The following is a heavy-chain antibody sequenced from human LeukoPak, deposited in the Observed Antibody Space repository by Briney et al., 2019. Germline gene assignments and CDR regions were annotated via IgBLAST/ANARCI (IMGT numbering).Heavy chain of an antibody. CDR1: GFSFCSYA. CDR3: VRSLTGTNDY. CDR2: MSSSDDGR. D-gene: IGHD1-7*01. V-gene: IGHV3-23*01. J-gene: IGHJ4*02. Sequence: GGSLRLSCATSGFSFCSYAMSWVRQAPGKGLEWVSAMSSSDDGRYYAASVRGRFTISRDTSRSTLYLQMNSLRVEDTALYYCVRSLTGTNDYWGQGTLVTVSS.